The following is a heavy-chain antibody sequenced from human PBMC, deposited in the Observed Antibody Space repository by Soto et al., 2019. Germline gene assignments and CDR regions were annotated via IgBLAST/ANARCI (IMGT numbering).Heavy chain of an antibody. CDR1: AVSISSYY. D-gene: IGHD1-26*01. CDR3: ARRYGSAFDI. CDR2: IYYSGSN. J-gene: IGHJ3*02. V-gene: IGHV4-59*08. Sequence: QVQLQESGPGLVKPSETLSLTCTVSAVSISSYYWSWIRQPPGKGLEWVGYIYYSGSNNYNPSLRSRVTISVDTSKNLFSLKLSSVTAADTAVYYCARRYGSAFDIWRQGTMVTVSS.